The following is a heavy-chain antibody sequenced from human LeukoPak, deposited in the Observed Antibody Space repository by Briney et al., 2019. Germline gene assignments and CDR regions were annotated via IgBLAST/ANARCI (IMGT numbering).Heavy chain of an antibody. V-gene: IGHV3-33*06. D-gene: IGHD2-15*01. CDR3: AKDPGVVVAATGWFDP. J-gene: IGHJ5*02. CDR1: GFTFSSYG. Sequence: GGSLRLSCAASGFTFSSYGMHWVRQAPGKRLEWVAVIWYDGSNKYYADSVKGRFTISRDNSKNTLYLQMNSLRAEDTAVYYCAKDPGVVVAATGWFDPWGQGTLVTVSS. CDR2: IWYDGSNK.